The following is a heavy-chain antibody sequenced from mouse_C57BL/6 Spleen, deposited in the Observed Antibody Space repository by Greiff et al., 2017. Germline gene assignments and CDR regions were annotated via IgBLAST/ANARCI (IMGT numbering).Heavy chain of an antibody. D-gene: IGHD1-1*01. CDR3: ARRGTTVVDYFDY. V-gene: IGHV1-81*01. J-gene: IGHJ2*01. CDR2: IYPRSGNT. Sequence: VKLVESGAELARPGASVKLSCKASGYTFTSYGISWVKQRTGQGLEWIGEIYPRSGNTYYNEKFKGKATLTADKSSSTAYMELRSLTSEDSAVYFCARRGTTVVDYFDYWGQGTTLTVSS. CDR1: GYTFTSYG.